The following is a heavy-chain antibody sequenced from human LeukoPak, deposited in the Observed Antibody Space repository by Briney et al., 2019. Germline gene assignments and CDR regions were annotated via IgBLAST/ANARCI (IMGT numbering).Heavy chain of an antibody. CDR3: ARVAIPYDISPYYDGYMDV. V-gene: IGHV1-2*02. CDR2: INPNSGGT. CDR1: GYTFTGYY. D-gene: IGHD3-22*01. Sequence: GASVKVSCKASGYTFTGYYMHWVRQAPGQGLEWMGWINPNSGGTNYAQKFQGRDTMTRDTSISTAYMELSRLRSDDTAVYYCARVAIPYDISPYYDGYMDVWGKGTTVTVSS. J-gene: IGHJ6*03.